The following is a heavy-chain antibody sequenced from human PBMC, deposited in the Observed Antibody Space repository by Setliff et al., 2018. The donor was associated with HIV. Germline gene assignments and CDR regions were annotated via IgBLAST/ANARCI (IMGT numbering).Heavy chain of an antibody. D-gene: IGHD3-3*01. Sequence: PGESLKISCKASGYTFTNYWIGWVRQMPGQGLERIGVIHPSDFVTRYGPSFQGQVSISADRSITTAYLQWSSLKASDTAIYYCTRRRRAPGTEDLEAHWGQGTLVTVSS. J-gene: IGHJ4*02. CDR1: GYTFTNYW. V-gene: IGHV5-51*01. CDR2: IHPSDFVT. CDR3: TRRRRAPGTEDLEAH.